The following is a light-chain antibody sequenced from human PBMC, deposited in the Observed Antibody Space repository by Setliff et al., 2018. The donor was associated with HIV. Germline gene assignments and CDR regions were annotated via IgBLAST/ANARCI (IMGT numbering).Light chain of an antibody. CDR2: DVT. V-gene: IGLV2-11*01. CDR3: CSYAGTYTFEV. CDR1: SSDVGGYNY. Sequence: QSALAQPRSVSGSPGQSVTISCTGTSSDVGGYNYVSWYQQHPGKAPKLMIFDVTERPSGVPDRFSGSKSGNTASLTISGLQAEDEADYYCCSYAGTYTFEVFGTGTKV. J-gene: IGLJ1*01.